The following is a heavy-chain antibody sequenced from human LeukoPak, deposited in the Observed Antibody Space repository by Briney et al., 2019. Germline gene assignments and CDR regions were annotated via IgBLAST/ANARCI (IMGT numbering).Heavy chain of an antibody. V-gene: IGHV1-18*04. J-gene: IGHJ4*02. D-gene: IGHD3-16*01. CDR3: ARLGQGKEIGY. Sequence: ASVKVSCKASGYTFTGYYMHWVRQAPGQGLEWMGWISVYNGNTNCAQKLQGRVTMTTDTSTSTAYMELRSLRSDDTAVYYCARLGQGKEIGYWGQGTLVTVSS. CDR2: ISVYNGNT. CDR1: GYTFTGYY.